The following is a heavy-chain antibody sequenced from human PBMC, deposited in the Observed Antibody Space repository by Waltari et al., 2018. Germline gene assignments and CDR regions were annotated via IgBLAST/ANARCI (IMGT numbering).Heavy chain of an antibody. CDR1: GYTFTSYY. V-gene: IGHV1-46*01. J-gene: IGHJ4*02. D-gene: IGHD2-2*03. CDR3: ARTGYCSSTSCYSVDY. Sequence: KASGYTFTSYYMHWVRQAPGQGLEWVGIINPSGGSTSYAQKFQGRVTMTRDTSTSTVYMELSSLRSEDTAVYYCARTGYCSSTSCYSVDYWGQGTLVTVSS. CDR2: INPSGGST.